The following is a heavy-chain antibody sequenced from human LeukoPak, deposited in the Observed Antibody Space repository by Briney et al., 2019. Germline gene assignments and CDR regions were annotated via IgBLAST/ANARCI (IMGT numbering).Heavy chain of an antibody. CDR2: MNDDGSGT. CDR3: ATVFDS. V-gene: IGHV3-74*01. CDR1: GFTLSSRW. J-gene: IGHJ4*02. Sequence: HSGGSLRLSCEVSGFTLSSRWMHWVRQAPGKGLEWIARMNDDGSGTSYADSVRGRFAISRDTAKNSVYLQMSSLRVEDTAVYYCATVFDSWGQGTLVTVSS.